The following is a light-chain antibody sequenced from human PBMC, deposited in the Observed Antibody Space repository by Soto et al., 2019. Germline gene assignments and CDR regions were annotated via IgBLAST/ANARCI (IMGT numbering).Light chain of an antibody. V-gene: IGKV1-5*03. J-gene: IGKJ2*01. CDR1: QSIGTW. CDR2: EAS. Sequence: DIQMTQSPSTLSVSVGDRVTITCRASQSIGTWLAWYQQKPGKAPKLLIYEASSLDTGVPSRFSGSGSGTEFTLTISSLQPDDFATYFCQQYNSYNTFGQGTKQEIE. CDR3: QQYNSYNT.